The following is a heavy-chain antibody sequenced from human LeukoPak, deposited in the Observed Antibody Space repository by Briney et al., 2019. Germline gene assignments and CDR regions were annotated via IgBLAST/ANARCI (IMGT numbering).Heavy chain of an antibody. J-gene: IGHJ3*01. CDR2: IYPGDSDT. CDR1: GYSFNSYW. CDR3: AKPHLSGYCSGGACPDGFGV. D-gene: IGHD2-15*01. V-gene: IGHV5-51*01. Sequence: GESLKISCQGSGYSFNSYWIGWVRQMPGKGLEWMGVIYPGDSDTRYSPSFEGQVTISADKSRSTAYLQWNSLKASDTAMYFCAKPHLSGYCSGGACPDGFGVWGQGTMVTVSS.